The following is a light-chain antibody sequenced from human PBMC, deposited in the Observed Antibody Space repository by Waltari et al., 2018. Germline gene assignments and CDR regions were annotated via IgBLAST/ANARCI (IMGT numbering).Light chain of an antibody. CDR3: HVWHPDVDPGV. J-gene: IGLJ1*01. V-gene: IGLV3-21*04. CDR1: NIGTYS. Sequence: SYVVTQPPSVSVAPGETATITCGGDNIGTYSVHWYQQKAGQAHGLVILYDSARPSGIPERFSGSNPGNTATLTISRVEAGDEASYYCHVWHPDVDPGVFGTGTEVTVL. CDR2: YDS.